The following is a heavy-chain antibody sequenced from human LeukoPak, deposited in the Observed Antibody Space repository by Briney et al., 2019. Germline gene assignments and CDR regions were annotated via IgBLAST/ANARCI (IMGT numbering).Heavy chain of an antibody. CDR1: GYTFIGYY. CDR3: ASPISITFGGVITLGY. CDR2: INPNSGGT. Sequence: GASVKVSCKASGYTFIGYYMHWVRQAPGQGLEWMGWINPNSGGTNYAQKFQGRVTMTRDTSISTAYMELSRLRSDDTAVYYCASPISITFGGVITLGYWGQGTLVTVSS. V-gene: IGHV1-2*02. D-gene: IGHD3-16*02. J-gene: IGHJ4*02.